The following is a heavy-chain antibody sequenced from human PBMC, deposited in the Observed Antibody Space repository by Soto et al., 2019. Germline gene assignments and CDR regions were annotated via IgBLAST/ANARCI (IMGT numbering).Heavy chain of an antibody. CDR1: GYTFTNYA. CDR3: ARDGWDYYDSSGYNFDY. CDR2: IIPILGIA. D-gene: IGHD3-22*01. V-gene: IGHV1-69*04. Sequence: ASVKVSCKASGYTFTNYAIHWVRQAPGQGLEWMGRIIPILGIANYAQKFQGRVTMTADKSTSTAYMELRSLRSDDTAVYYCARDGWDYYDSSGYNFDYWGQGTLVTVSS. J-gene: IGHJ4*02.